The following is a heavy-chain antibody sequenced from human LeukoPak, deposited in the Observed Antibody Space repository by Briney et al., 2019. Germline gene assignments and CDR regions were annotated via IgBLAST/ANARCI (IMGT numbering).Heavy chain of an antibody. Sequence: GGSLRLSCAVSGFTFSSSWMHWVRQAPGKGLVWVSHIKTDGSTTAYADSVKGRFTISRDNAKNTLYLQMNSLRAEDTGVYYCARENQQLPRSTPDYWGQGTLVTVSS. CDR2: IKTDGSTT. V-gene: IGHV3-74*01. CDR3: ARENQQLPRSTPDY. D-gene: IGHD2-2*01. J-gene: IGHJ4*02. CDR1: GFTFSSSW.